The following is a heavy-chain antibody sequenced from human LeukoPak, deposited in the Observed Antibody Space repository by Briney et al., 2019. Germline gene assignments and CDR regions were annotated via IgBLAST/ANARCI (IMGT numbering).Heavy chain of an antibody. CDR3: AGDEGRGWVRGLGKYSFDI. CDR2: IYTSGST. D-gene: IGHD3-16*01. CDR1: GGSISSGSYY. J-gene: IGHJ3*02. Sequence: SETLSLTCTVSGGSISSGSYYWSWIRQPAGKGLEWIGRIYTSGSTNYNPSLKSRVTISVDTSKNQFSLKLSSVTAADTAVYFRAGDEGRGWVRGLGKYSFDIRGPRTKGTRSS. V-gene: IGHV4-61*02.